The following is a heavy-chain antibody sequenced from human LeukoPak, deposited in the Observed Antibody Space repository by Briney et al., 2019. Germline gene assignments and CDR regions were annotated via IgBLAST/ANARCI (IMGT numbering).Heavy chain of an antibody. CDR1: GFTFDDYA. Sequence: GGSLRLSCAASGFTFDDYAMHWVRQAPGKGLEWVSLISGDGGSTYYADSVKGRFTISRDNSKNSLYLQMNSLRTEATALYYCSKGVSPDRPYYYYYYYMDGWVKGTTVTDSS. CDR3: SKGVSPDRPYYYYYYYMDG. V-gene: IGHV3-43*02. CDR2: ISGDGGST. J-gene: IGHJ6*03. D-gene: IGHD4-23*01.